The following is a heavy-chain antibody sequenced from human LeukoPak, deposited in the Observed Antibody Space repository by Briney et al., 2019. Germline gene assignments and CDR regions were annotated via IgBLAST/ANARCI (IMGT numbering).Heavy chain of an antibody. D-gene: IGHD3-22*01. CDR2: INHDGSER. CDR3: ARDSSGAWFVFVI. J-gene: IGHJ3*02. V-gene: IGHV3-7*01. Sequence: GGSLRLSCAASGFTFRASWMTWVRQAPAKGLEWVATINHDGSERFYVDSVKGRFTISRDNAKNSVYLQLNSLRVEDTAVYYCARDSSGAWFVFVIWGLGTIVTVSS. CDR1: GFTFRASW.